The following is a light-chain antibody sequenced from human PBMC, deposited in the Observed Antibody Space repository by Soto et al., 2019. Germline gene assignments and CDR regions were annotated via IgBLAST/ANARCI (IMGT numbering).Light chain of an antibody. Sequence: EIVLTQSPGTLSLSPGETATLSCRASQAVSSSYLAWYQQKPGQAPRVLIYDASTRAAGIPDRFSGSGYGADFTLSISSLEPEDFAVYECQHYGMGYMFGQGTKLEIK. CDR1: QAVSSSY. CDR2: DAS. CDR3: QHYGMGYM. J-gene: IGKJ2*01. V-gene: IGKV3-20*01.